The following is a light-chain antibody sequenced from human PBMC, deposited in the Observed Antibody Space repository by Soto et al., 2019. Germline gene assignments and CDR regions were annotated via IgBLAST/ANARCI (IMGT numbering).Light chain of an antibody. J-gene: IGKJ2*03. CDR2: WAS. V-gene: IGKV4-1*01. CDR1: QSVLYSSNNKTY. CDR3: QQYRLAPYS. Sequence: VMTQSPDSLAVSLGERATINCKSSQSVLYSSNNKTYLAWYKQKPGQPPKLLIYWASTRESGVPDRFSGSWSGTDFTLTISSLPAEDVAVYYCQQYRLAPYSFGQGTTLDIK.